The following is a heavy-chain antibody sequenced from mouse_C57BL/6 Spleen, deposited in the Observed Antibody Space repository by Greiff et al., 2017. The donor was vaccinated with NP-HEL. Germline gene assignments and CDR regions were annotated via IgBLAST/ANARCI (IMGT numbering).Heavy chain of an antibody. Sequence: VQLQQPGAELVKPGASVKLSCKASGYTFTSYWMQWVKQRPGQGLEWIGEIDPSDSYTNYNQKFKGKATLTVDTSSSTAYMQLSSLTSEDSAVYYCARLVYYSNYVGYFDYWGQGTTLTVSS. CDR3: ARLVYYSNYVGYFDY. CDR1: GYTFTSYW. V-gene: IGHV1-50*01. J-gene: IGHJ2*01. D-gene: IGHD2-5*01. CDR2: IDPSDSYT.